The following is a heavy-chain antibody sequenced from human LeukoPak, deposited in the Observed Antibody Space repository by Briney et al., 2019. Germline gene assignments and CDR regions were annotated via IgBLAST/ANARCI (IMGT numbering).Heavy chain of an antibody. Sequence: PGGSLRLSCAASGLTFNNHAMSWVRQPPGKGLEWVSSISGSGGTTYYAESVKGRFTSSRDNSKNTQYPQMNSLRAEDSAVYYCAKGGLQTGDGAFDIWGQGTMVTVSP. CDR2: ISGSGGTT. V-gene: IGHV3-23*01. CDR1: GLTFNNHA. J-gene: IGHJ3*02. CDR3: AKGGLQTGDGAFDI. D-gene: IGHD7-27*01.